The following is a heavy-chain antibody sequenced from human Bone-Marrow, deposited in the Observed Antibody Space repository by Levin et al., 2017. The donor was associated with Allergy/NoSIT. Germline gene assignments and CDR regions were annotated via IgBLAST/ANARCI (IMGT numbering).Heavy chain of an antibody. CDR1: GFTFRGYG. D-gene: IGHD1-26*01. Sequence: GESLKISCAASGFTFRGYGFHWVRQAPGKGLEWVAVIWLDGRSQHYADSVKGRFTISRVNSQNTLWLQMNSLRAEDTAIYYCARDIGQPDSYDYYFYGMDVWGQGTTVTVSS. CDR2: IWLDGRSQ. V-gene: IGHV3-33*01. CDR3: ARDIGQPDSYDYYFYGMDV. J-gene: IGHJ6*02.